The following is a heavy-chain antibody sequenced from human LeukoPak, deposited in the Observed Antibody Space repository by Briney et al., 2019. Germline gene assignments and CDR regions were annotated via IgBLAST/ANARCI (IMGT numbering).Heavy chain of an antibody. CDR1: GYTFTGYY. Sequence: ASVKVSCKASGYTFTGYYMHWVRQAPGQGLEWMGLINPNSGGTNYAQKFQGRVTMTRDTSISTAYMELSRLRSDDTAVYYCARDKGSSWENWFDPWGQGTLVTVSS. CDR3: ARDKGSSWENWFDP. V-gene: IGHV1-2*06. CDR2: INPNSGGT. J-gene: IGHJ5*02. D-gene: IGHD6-13*01.